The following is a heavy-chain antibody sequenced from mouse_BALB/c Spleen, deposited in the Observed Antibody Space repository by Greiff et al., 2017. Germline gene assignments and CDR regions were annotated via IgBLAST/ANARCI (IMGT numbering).Heavy chain of an antibody. CDR3: ARLGGYDVGGYYYAMDY. Sequence: EVMLVESGGGLVQPGGSLKLSCVASGFTFSSYTMSWVRQTPEKRLEWVAYISNGGGSTYYPDTVKGRFTISRDNAKNTLYLQMSSLKSEDTAMYYCARLGGYDVGGYYYAMDYWGQGTSVTVSS. V-gene: IGHV5-12-2*01. CDR1: GFTFSSYT. J-gene: IGHJ4*01. D-gene: IGHD2-2*01. CDR2: ISNGGGST.